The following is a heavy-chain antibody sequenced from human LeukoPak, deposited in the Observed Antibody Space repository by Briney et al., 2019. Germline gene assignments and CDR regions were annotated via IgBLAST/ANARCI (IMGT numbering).Heavy chain of an antibody. V-gene: IGHV4-4*09. CDR1: GGSISSYY. D-gene: IGHD2-15*01. CDR3: AGRGHRYSRD. CDR2: IQDSGIT. J-gene: IGHJ1*01. Sequence: SETLSLTCTVSGGSISSYYWSWIRQSPGKGLEWIGFIQDSGITDYNPSLKSRLLMSVDTSKNQFSLNLRSVTAADTAVYYCAGRGHRYSRDWGQGILVTISS.